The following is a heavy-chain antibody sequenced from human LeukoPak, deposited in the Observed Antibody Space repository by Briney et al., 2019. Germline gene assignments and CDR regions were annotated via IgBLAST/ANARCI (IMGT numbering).Heavy chain of an antibody. CDR1: GESFSGYY. D-gene: IGHD1-1*01. CDR3: ARLKLERRGGVDY. CDR2: INHSGST. V-gene: IGHV4-34*01. J-gene: IGHJ4*02. Sequence: KPSETLSLTCAVYGESFSGYYWSWIRQPPGKGLEWIGEINHSGSTNYNPSLKSRVTISVDTSKNQFSLKLSSVTAADTAVYYCARLKLERRGGVDYWGQGSLVTVSS.